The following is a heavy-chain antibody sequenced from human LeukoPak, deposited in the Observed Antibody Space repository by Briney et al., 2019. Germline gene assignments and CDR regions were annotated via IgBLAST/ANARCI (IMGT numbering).Heavy chain of an antibody. CDR1: GFTFSRYG. J-gene: IGHJ4*02. D-gene: IGHD3/OR15-3a*01. CDR2: IWYVGNNK. CDR3: ASAVSDWRYFDD. V-gene: IGHV3-33*01. Sequence: GGSLRLSCAASGFTFSRYGMHCVREAPGKGLECVEVIWYVGNNKYYAGSVKCLFPITRDNSKNTLNLQMNRLRAEDTVVDYCASAVSDWRYFDDWGQGTLVTVSS.